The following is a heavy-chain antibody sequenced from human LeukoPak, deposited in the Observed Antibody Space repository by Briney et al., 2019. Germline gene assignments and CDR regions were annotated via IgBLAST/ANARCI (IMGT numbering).Heavy chain of an antibody. Sequence: ASVKVSCKASGDTFTSYGISWVRQAPGQGLEGMGGISAYNGNTNYAQKLQGRVTMTTDTSTSTAYMELRSLRSDDTAVYYCARGETYYYDSSGYSFDHWGQGTLVTVSS. V-gene: IGHV1-18*01. J-gene: IGHJ4*02. CDR2: ISAYNGNT. CDR1: GDTFTSYG. CDR3: ARGETYYYDSSGYSFDH. D-gene: IGHD3-22*01.